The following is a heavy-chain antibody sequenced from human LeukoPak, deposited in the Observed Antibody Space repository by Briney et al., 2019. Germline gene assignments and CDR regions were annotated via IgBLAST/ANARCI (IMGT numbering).Heavy chain of an antibody. CDR1: GGTFSSYA. V-gene: IGHV1-69*01. D-gene: IGHD3-22*01. CDR3: AREGYYYDSSGYGTFGY. CDR2: IIPIFGTA. J-gene: IGHJ4*02. Sequence: SVKVSCKASGGTFSSYAISWVRQAPGQGLEWMGGIIPIFGTANYAQKFQGRVTITADESTSTAYMELSSLRSEDTAVYYCAREGYYYDSSGYGTFGYWGQGTLVTVSS.